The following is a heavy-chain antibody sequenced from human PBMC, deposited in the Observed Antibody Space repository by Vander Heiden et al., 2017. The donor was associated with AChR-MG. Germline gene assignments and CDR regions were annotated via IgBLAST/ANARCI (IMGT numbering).Heavy chain of an antibody. CDR1: GATFSSYA. D-gene: IGHD3-3*01. Sequence: QVQLVQSGAEVKKPGSSVKVSCKASGATFSSYAISWVRQAPGQGLEWMGGIIPIFGTANYAQKFQGRVTITADKSTSTAYMELSSLRSEDTAVYYCARGRDTIFGVVIQTRAEYFQHWGQGTLVTVSS. CDR3: ARGRDTIFGVVIQTRAEYFQH. V-gene: IGHV1-69*06. CDR2: IIPIFGTA. J-gene: IGHJ1*01.